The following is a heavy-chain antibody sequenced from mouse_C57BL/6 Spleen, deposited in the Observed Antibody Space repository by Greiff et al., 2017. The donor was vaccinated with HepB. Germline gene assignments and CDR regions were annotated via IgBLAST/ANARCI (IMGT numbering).Heavy chain of an antibody. V-gene: IGHV2-2*01. J-gene: IGHJ3*01. CDR1: GFSLTSYG. Sequence: VHLVESGPGLVQPSQSLSITCTVSGFSLTSYGVHWVRQSPGKGLEWLGVIWSGGSTDYNAAFISRLSISKDNSKSQVFFKMNSLQADDTAIYYCARKGYSNYVEWFAYWGQGTLVTVSA. CDR2: IWSGGST. D-gene: IGHD2-5*01. CDR3: ARKGYSNYVEWFAY.